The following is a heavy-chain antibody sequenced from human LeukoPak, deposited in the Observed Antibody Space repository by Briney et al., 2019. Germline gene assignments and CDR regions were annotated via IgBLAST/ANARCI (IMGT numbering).Heavy chain of an antibody. CDR1: GFTFSSYG. J-gene: IGHJ4*02. Sequence: PGRSLRLSCAASGFTFSSYGMHWVRQAPGKGLEWVAVISYDGSNKYYADSVKGRFTISRDNSKNTLYLQMNSLRAEDTAVYYCAKDLESDILTGLDYFDYWGQGTLVTVSS. CDR2: ISYDGSNK. D-gene: IGHD3-9*01. V-gene: IGHV3-30*18. CDR3: AKDLESDILTGLDYFDY.